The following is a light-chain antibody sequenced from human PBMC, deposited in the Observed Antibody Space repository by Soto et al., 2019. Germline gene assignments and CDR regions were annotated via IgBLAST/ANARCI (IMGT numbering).Light chain of an antibody. Sequence: VLTQSPGTLSLSPGEXATLSCRASQSVNNNYLAWYQQIPGQPPRLLIYGASSRATGIPDRFSGRGSGTDFTLTISRLEPEDFSVYYCQQYATSPRTFGQGTKV. V-gene: IGKV3-20*01. J-gene: IGKJ1*01. CDR3: QQYATSPRT. CDR1: QSVNNNY. CDR2: GAS.